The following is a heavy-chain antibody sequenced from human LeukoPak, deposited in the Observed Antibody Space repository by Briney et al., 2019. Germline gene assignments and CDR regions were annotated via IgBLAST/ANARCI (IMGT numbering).Heavy chain of an antibody. CDR2: ISSGSTI. D-gene: IGHD6-19*01. CDR3: ARESRAVAGAPFAY. CDR1: GFALTSYE. J-gene: IGHJ4*02. Sequence: GGLRRPSCAASGFALTSYEMNWCSKPPGKGLKWCSYISSGSTIYDADSVKGRFTISRDNAKNSLYLQMTSLRAEDPAAYYCARESRAVAGAPFAYWGEGTLVTVSS. V-gene: IGHV3-48*03.